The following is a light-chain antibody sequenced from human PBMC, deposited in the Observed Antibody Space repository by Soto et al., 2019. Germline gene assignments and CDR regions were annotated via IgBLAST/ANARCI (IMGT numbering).Light chain of an antibody. V-gene: IGKV3-20*01. CDR3: QQYGSSPRT. CDR2: GAF. CDR1: QSVSSNY. Sequence: EIVLTQSQGTLALSTGERATFSCRASQSVSSNYLAGYQQKPGQDPRLLIDGAFTRATGIPDRFSGIGSGTDFTLTSSRMEPEEFAVYCCQQYGSSPRTFGQGTKVDIK. J-gene: IGKJ1*01.